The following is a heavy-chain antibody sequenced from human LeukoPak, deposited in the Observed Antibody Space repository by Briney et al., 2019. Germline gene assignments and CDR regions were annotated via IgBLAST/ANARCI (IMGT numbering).Heavy chain of an antibody. V-gene: IGHV3-74*01. CDR2: INTDGSSA. Sequence: GGSLRLSCAASGFTFTSYWMHWVRQSPGKGLVWVSRINTDGSSASYADSVKGRFTISRDNAKNTLYLQMNSLRAEDTAVYYCARVGNYYDSSGFYAYWGQGSLVTVSS. D-gene: IGHD3-22*01. J-gene: IGHJ4*02. CDR1: GFTFTSYW. CDR3: ARVGNYYDSSGFYAY.